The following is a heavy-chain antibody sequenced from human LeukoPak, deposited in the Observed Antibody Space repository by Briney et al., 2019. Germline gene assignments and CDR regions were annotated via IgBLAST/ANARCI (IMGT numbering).Heavy chain of an antibody. Sequence: ASVKVSCKASGYTFTSYGISWVRQAPGQGLEWMGIINPSGGSTSYAQKFQGRVTMTRDKSTSTVYMELSSLRSEDTAVYYCARDRDRRFLEWLSSIRFSGYYYYMDVWGKGTTVTVSS. J-gene: IGHJ6*03. CDR2: INPSGGST. CDR3: ARDRDRRFLEWLSSIRFSGYYYYMDV. D-gene: IGHD3-3*01. CDR1: GYTFTSYG. V-gene: IGHV1-46*01.